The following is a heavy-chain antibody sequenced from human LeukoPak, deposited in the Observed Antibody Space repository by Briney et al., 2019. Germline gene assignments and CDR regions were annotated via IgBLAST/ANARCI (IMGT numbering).Heavy chain of an antibody. CDR1: GDTFSSYD. Sequence: ASVKVSCKASGDTFSSYDISWVRQAPGQGLEWMGGITPIFGTPNYAQKFQGRVTITADESTSTAYTELSSLRSEDTAVYYCARGWLAETTVVTPYNYWGQGTLVTVSS. V-gene: IGHV1-69*13. J-gene: IGHJ4*02. CDR2: ITPIFGTP. D-gene: IGHD4-23*01. CDR3: ARGWLAETTVVTPYNY.